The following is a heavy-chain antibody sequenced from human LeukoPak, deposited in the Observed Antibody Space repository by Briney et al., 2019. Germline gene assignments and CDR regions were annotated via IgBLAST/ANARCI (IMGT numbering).Heavy chain of an antibody. CDR2: INPSGGST. V-gene: IGHV1-46*01. CDR1: GYTFTSYY. CDR3: ARPHIPLGYCSGGSCYPYFQH. Sequence: ASVKVSCKASGYTFTSYYMHWVRQAPGQGLEWMGIINPSGGSTSYAQKFQGRVTMTRDTSTSTVYMELNSLRSEDTAVYYCARPHIPLGYCSGGSCYPYFQHWGQGTLVTVSS. J-gene: IGHJ1*01. D-gene: IGHD2-15*01.